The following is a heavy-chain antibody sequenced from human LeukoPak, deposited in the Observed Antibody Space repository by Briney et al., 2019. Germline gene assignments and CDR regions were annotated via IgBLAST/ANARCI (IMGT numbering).Heavy chain of an antibody. CDR2: ISESDGST. Sequence: GGSLRLSCAASGFTFSEYAMHWVRQAPGKGLEWVSTISESDGSTYYADSVKGRFTISRDNSKNTLYLQMNSLRAEDTAVYYCAKFVNYGTYYYYYYMDVWGKGTTVTVSS. J-gene: IGHJ6*03. V-gene: IGHV3-23*01. D-gene: IGHD3-10*01. CDR3: AKFVNYGTYYYYYYMDV. CDR1: GFTFSEYA.